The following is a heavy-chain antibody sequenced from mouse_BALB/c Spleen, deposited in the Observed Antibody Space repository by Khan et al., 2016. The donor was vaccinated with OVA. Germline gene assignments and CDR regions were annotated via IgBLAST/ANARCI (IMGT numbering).Heavy chain of an antibody. CDR3: ARGGAAYYRNDGGAIEY. V-gene: IGHV9-4*02. CDR2: INTHSGVP. Sequence: QVQLKQSGPELKKPGETVRISCKASGYTFTTAGIQWVQKMPGKGLKWIGWINTHSGVPKYAEDFKGRFAFSLEISVSTAYLQITNLKNDDTATYFCARGGAAYYRNDGGAIEYWGQGTSVTVSS. J-gene: IGHJ4*01. D-gene: IGHD2-14*01. CDR1: GYTFTTAG.